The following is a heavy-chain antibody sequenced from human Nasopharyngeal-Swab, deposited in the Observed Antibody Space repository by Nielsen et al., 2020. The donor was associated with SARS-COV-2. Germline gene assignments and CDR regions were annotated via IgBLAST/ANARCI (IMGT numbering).Heavy chain of an antibody. D-gene: IGHD3-10*02. CDR2: IIPIFGTA. CDR3: ARDVPESPMVGAWYFDY. Sequence: SVKVSCKASGGIFSSYAISWVRQAPAQGLEWMGGIIPIFGTANYAQKFQGRVTITADESTSTAYMELSSLRSEDTAVYYCARDVPESPMVGAWYFDYWGQGTLVTVSS. J-gene: IGHJ4*02. CDR1: GGIFSSYA. V-gene: IGHV1-69*13.